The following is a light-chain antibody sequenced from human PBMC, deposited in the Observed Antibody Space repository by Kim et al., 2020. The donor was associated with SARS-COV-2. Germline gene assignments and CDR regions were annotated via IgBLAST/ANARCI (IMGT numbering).Light chain of an antibody. Sequence: DIQMTQSPSTLSASVGDRVTITCRASQSISTWLAWYQQKPGKAPKLLISKASTLESGVPSRFSGSGSGTEFTLTISSLQPDDFATYCCQPHNYYFGPGTKVDIK. V-gene: IGKV1-5*03. CDR2: KAS. CDR1: QSISTW. J-gene: IGKJ3*01. CDR3: QPHNYY.